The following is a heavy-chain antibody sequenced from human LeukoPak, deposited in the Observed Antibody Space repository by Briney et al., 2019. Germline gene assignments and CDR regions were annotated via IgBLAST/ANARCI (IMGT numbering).Heavy chain of an antibody. CDR2: ISYDGSDK. V-gene: IGHV3-30*18. D-gene: IGHD2-8*02. Sequence: GGSLRLSCAASGFAFSAYAMHWVRQAPGKGLEWVALISYDGSDKYYAGSVKGRFTISRDNSKNTLYLQMNSLRADDTAVYYCAKSLRGTGLDAFDIWGQGTMVTVSS. J-gene: IGHJ3*02. CDR1: GFAFSAYA. CDR3: AKSLRGTGLDAFDI.